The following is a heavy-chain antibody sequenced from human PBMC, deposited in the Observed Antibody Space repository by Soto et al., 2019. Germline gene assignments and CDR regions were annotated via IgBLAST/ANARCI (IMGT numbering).Heavy chain of an antibody. CDR3: AYHCCSSTSSATSAWFDP. J-gene: IGHJ5*02. Sequence: ASVKVSCKASGYTFTSYAMHWVRQAPGQRLEWMGWINAGNGNTKYSQKFQGRVTITRDTSASTAYMELSSLRSEGTAVYYCAYHCCSSTSSATSAWFDPWGQGTLVTVSS. CDR2: INAGNGNT. V-gene: IGHV1-3*01. D-gene: IGHD2-2*01. CDR1: GYTFTSYA.